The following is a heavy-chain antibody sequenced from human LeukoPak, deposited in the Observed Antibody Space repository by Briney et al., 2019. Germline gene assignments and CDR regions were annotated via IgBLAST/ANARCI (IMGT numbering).Heavy chain of an antibody. CDR3: AHLYYYLCSGSNFDI. Sequence: ASVKVSCKASGYTFTGYGMRWVRQAPGQGLEWMGWISAYNGDTNYAQKLQGRVTMTRDTSTSTAYMELRSLSSDDRAVYYCAHLYYYLCSGSNFDIWGQGTMVTVSS. CDR2: ISAYNGDT. D-gene: IGHD3-22*01. V-gene: IGHV1-18*01. CDR1: GYTFTGYG. J-gene: IGHJ3*02.